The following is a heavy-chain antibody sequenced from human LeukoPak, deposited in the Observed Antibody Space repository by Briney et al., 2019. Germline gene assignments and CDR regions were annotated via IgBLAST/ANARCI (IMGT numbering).Heavy chain of an antibody. J-gene: IGHJ6*03. V-gene: IGHV3-11*01. CDR1: GFTFSDYY. CDR2: ISSSGSTI. CDR3: ARVFLTMVRGVLPYYYMDV. Sequence: GGSLRLSCAASGFTFSDYYMSWIRQAPGKGLEWVSYISSSGSTIYYADSVKGRFIISRDNAKNSLYLQMNSLRAEDTAVYYCARVFLTMVRGVLPYYYMDVWGKGTTVTISS. D-gene: IGHD3-10*01.